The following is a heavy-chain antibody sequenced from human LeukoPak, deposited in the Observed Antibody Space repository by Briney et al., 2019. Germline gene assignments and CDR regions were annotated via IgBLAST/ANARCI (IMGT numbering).Heavy chain of an antibody. CDR2: ISYGGNT. Sequence: PSETLSLTCAVSGGSVSTSFWSWFRQPPGKELEWIGYISYGGNTKYSPSLESRVTISLDTSKNQLSLRLRSVTAADTAIYFCARSTSSWNGLDDPWGQGTLVTVSS. D-gene: IGHD1-1*01. J-gene: IGHJ5*02. CDR3: ARSTSSWNGLDDP. V-gene: IGHV4-59*08. CDR1: GGSVSTSF.